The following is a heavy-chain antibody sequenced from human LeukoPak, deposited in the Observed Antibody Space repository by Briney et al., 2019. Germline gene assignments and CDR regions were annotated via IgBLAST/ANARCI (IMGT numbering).Heavy chain of an antibody. V-gene: IGHV4-59*01. D-gene: IGHD6-13*01. CDR1: GGSISSYY. CDR3: ASGPYPAAGTDHQFDY. J-gene: IGHJ4*02. CDR2: IYYSGST. Sequence: SETLSLTCTVPGGSISSYYWSWIRQPPGKGLEWIGYIYYSGSTKYNPSLKSRVTISVDTSKNQFSLKLSYVTAADTAVYYCASGPYPAAGTDHQFDYWGQGTLVTVSS.